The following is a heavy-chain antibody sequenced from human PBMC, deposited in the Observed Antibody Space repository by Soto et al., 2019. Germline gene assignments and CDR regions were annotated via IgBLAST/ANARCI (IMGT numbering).Heavy chain of an antibody. Sequence: GGSLRLSCAASGFTFSSYAMSWVRQAPGKGLEWVSAISGSGGSTYYADSVKGRFTISGDNSKNTLYLQMNSLRAEDTAVYYCAKADGSGTAYYYYGMDVWGQGTTVTVSS. D-gene: IGHD3-10*01. CDR3: AKADGSGTAYYYYGMDV. CDR1: GFTFSSYA. CDR2: ISGSGGST. J-gene: IGHJ6*02. V-gene: IGHV3-23*01.